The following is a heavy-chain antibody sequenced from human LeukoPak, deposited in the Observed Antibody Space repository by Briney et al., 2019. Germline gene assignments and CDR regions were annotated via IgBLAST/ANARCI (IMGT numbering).Heavy chain of an antibody. D-gene: IGHD1-26*01. V-gene: IGHV3-30*18. Sequence: GRSLRLSCAASGFTFSSYGMHWVRQAPGKGLEWVAVISYDGSNKYYADSVKGRFTISRDNSKNTLYLQMNSLRAEDTAVYYCAKDKWELLQGAFDIWGQGTMVTVSS. CDR3: AKDKWELLQGAFDI. J-gene: IGHJ3*02. CDR2: ISYDGSNK. CDR1: GFTFSSYG.